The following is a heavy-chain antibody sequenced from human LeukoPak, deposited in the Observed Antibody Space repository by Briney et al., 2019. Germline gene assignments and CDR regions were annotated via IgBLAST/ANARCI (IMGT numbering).Heavy chain of an antibody. J-gene: IGHJ6*03. V-gene: IGHV4-31*03. D-gene: IGHD2-2*01. CDR3: ARRERTSTSYYYYYMDV. Sequence: SETLSLTCTVSGGSISSGSYYWSWIRQHPGKGLEWIGYIYYSGSTYYNPSLKSRVTISVDTSKNQFSLKLNPVTAADTAVYYCARRERTSTSYYYYYMDVWGKGTAVTVSS. CDR1: GGSISSGSYY. CDR2: IYYSGST.